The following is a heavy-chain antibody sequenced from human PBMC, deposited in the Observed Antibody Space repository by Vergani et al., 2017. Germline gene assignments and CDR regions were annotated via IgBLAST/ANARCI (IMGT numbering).Heavy chain of an antibody. CDR2: VYQSGST. CDR1: GDSLRRGHY. Sequence: QVQPQESGPGLVKPSETLSLTCADSGDSLRRGHYRAWIRQPPGKRLEWIGTVYQSGSTYYNPAFRGQAAISVDKSKSQLLLRLTSVTAADTALSYCARHGGYADSNYPGDWFDPWGQGTLVTVSS. CDR3: ARHGGYADSNYPGDWFDP. D-gene: IGHD4-17*01. V-gene: IGHV4-38-2*01. J-gene: IGHJ5*02.